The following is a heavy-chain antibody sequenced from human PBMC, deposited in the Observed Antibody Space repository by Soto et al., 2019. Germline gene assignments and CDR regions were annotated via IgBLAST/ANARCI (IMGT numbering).Heavy chain of an antibody. CDR1: GYSFPTYR. V-gene: IGHV5-51*01. CDR2: IYPSDSDT. Sequence: PGESQKISCKGSGYSFPTYRIGWVRQMPGKGLEWMGIIYPSDSDTRFSPSFQGQVTISADKSINTAYLQWSSLQASDTAVYYCARRLSSLAPFDYWGQGTLFTVSS. J-gene: IGHJ4*02. CDR3: ARRLSSLAPFDY.